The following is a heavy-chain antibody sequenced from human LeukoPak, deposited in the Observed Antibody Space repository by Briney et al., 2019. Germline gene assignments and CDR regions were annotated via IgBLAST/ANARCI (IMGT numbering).Heavy chain of an antibody. J-gene: IGHJ4*02. CDR1: GFTFSTYW. CDR2: IRQDGSEK. CDR3: ARTKFGDFDY. Sequence: PGGSLRLSCAASGFTFSTYWMSWVRQAPGKGLEWVANIRQDGSEKYYVDSVKGRFTISRDNAKNSLYLQMNTLSGEDTAVYYCARTKFGDFDYWGQGTLVTVSS. V-gene: IGHV3-7*05. D-gene: IGHD3-16*01.